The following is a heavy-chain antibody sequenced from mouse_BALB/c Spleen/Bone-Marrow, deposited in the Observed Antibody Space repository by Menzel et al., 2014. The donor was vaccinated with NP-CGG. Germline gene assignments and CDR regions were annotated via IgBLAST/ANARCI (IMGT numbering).Heavy chain of an antibody. V-gene: IGHV1-14*01. CDR3: ARRPAFYGSSYGAMDY. D-gene: IGHD1-1*01. Sequence: EVKLVESGPELVKPGASVKMSCKASGYTFTNYVMHWVKQKPGQGLEWIGYINPYNDGTKYNEKFKGKATLTSDKSSGTAYMELSSLTSEDSAVYYCARRPAFYGSSYGAMDYLGQGTSVTVSS. J-gene: IGHJ4*01. CDR2: INPYNDGT. CDR1: GYTFTNYV.